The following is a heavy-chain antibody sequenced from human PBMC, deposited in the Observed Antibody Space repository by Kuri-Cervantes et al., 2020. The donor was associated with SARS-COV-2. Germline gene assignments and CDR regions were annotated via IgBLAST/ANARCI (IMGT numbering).Heavy chain of an antibody. Sequence: LSLTCAASGFTFSSYAMHWVRQAPGKGLEWVAVISYDGSNKYYADSVKGRFTISRDNSKNTLYLQMNSLRAEDTAVYYCARDFTITIFGVVNTRAWFDPWGQGTLVTVSS. D-gene: IGHD3-3*01. CDR2: ISYDGSNK. CDR3: ARDFTITIFGVVNTRAWFDP. V-gene: IGHV3-30*14. CDR1: GFTFSSYA. J-gene: IGHJ5*02.